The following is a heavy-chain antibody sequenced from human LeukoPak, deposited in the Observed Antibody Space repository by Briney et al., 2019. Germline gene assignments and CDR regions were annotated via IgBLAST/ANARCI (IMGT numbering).Heavy chain of an antibody. V-gene: IGHV3-33*01. CDR2: IWYDGSNK. J-gene: IGHJ4*02. CDR1: GFTFSSYG. CDR3: AREKSPRHSYGHLTY. D-gene: IGHD5-18*01. Sequence: QSGGSLRLSCAASGFTFSSYGMHWVRQAPGKGLEWVAVIWYDGSNKYYADSVKGRFTISRDNSKNTLYLQMNSLRAEDTAVYYCAREKSPRHSYGHLTYWGQGTLVTVSS.